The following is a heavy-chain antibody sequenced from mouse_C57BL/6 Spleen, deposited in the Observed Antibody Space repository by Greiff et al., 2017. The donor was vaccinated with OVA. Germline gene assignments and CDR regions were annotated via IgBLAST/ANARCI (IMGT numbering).Heavy chain of an antibody. CDR2: IHPSDSDT. D-gene: IGHD1-1*01. V-gene: IGHV1-74*01. Sequence: HVQLQPPWAELVKPGASVKVSCKASGYTFTSYWMHWVKQRPGQGLVWIGRIHPSDSDTNYNQKFKGKATLTVDKSSSTAYMQLSSLTSEDSAVYYCAIGIYGTPWFAYWGQGTLVTVSA. CDR1: GYTFTSYW. J-gene: IGHJ3*01. CDR3: AIGIYGTPWFAY.